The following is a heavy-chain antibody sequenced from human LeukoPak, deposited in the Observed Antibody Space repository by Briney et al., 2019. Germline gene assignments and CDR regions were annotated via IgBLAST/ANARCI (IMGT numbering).Heavy chain of an antibody. CDR3: ARDWYCSSSICYTDRNWFDP. CDR1: GFTFSDYY. CDR2: ISTTSSYT. Sequence: GGSLRLSCAASGFTFSDYYMSWIRQAPGKGPEWVSYISTTSSYTDYADSVRGRFTISRDNANKLLYLQMNSLRPEDTAVYYCARDWYCSSSICYTDRNWFDPWGQGTLVTVSS. V-gene: IGHV3-11*05. J-gene: IGHJ5*02. D-gene: IGHD2-2*02.